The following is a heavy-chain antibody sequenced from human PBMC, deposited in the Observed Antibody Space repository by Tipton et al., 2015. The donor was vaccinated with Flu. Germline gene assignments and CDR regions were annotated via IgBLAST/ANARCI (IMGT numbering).Heavy chain of an antibody. CDR1: GYTISSGYY. CDR3: SRGNIWGSYRSLPWD. V-gene: IGHV4-38-2*02. CDR2: IYHSGST. Sequence: TLSLTCTVSGYTISSGYYWGWIRQPPGKGLEWIGSIYHSGSTYYNPSLKSRVTISVDTSKNQFSLKLSSLTAADTAVYYCSRGNIWGSYRSLPWDWGQGTLVTVSS. D-gene: IGHD3-16*02. J-gene: IGHJ4*02.